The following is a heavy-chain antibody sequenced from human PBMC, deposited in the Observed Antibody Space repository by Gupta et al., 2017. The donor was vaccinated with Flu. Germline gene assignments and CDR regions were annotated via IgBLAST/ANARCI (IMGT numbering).Heavy chain of an antibody. Sequence: GGSIISSDYYWSWIRQPPGKGLEYIGSVYYVGSTYYNVFLKSRVTISIDTSKNQFSLRLASVTAEDTAVYYCARSDDYFDHWGQGALVTVSS. CDR2: VYYVGST. CDR3: ARSDDYFDH. V-gene: IGHV4-39*01. CDR1: GGSIISSDYY. J-gene: IGHJ4*02.